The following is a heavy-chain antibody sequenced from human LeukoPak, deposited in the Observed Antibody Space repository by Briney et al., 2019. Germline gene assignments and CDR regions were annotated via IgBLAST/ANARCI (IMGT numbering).Heavy chain of an antibody. Sequence: GRSLRLSCAASGFTFSSYAMHWVRQAPGKGLEWVAVISYDGSNKYYADFVKGRFTISRDNSKNTLYLQMNNLRAEDTAVYYCARGQYSGYAGIIYGMDVWGQGTTVTVSS. CDR2: ISYDGSNK. V-gene: IGHV3-30-3*01. CDR1: GFTFSSYA. J-gene: IGHJ6*02. CDR3: ARGQYSGYAGIIYGMDV. D-gene: IGHD5-12*01.